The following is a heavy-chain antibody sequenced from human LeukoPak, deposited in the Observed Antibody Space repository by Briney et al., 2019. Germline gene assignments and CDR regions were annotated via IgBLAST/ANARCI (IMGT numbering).Heavy chain of an antibody. Sequence: GGSLRLSCAASGFTFSSYSMNWVRQAPGKGLEWVSSISSSSSYIYYADSVKGRFTISRDNAKNSLYLQMNSLRAEDTAVYYCAKDAGYSYGPFDYWGQGTLVTVSS. CDR1: GFTFSSYS. J-gene: IGHJ4*02. CDR2: ISSSSSYI. CDR3: AKDAGYSYGPFDY. D-gene: IGHD5-18*01. V-gene: IGHV3-21*01.